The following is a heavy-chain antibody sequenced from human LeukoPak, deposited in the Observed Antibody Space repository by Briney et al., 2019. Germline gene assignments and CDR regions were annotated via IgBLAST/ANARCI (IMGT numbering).Heavy chain of an antibody. CDR1: GFTFSSYW. J-gene: IGHJ4*02. D-gene: IGHD1-1*01. V-gene: IGHV3-7*01. Sequence: LSGGSLRLSCAASGFTFSSYWMTWVRQAPGKGLEWVANIKQDGDEKYYVDSVKGRFTISRDNAKNSLYLQMNSLRVEDTAVYYCARGYWNFDNWGQGTLVSVSS. CDR2: IKQDGDEK. CDR3: ARGYWNFDN.